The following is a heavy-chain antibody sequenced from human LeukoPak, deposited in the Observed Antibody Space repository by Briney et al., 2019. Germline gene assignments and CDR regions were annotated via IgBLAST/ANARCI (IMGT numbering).Heavy chain of an antibody. CDR3: AKEIRNFGTYYYYMDV. CDR1: GFTFSSHA. CDR2: ISHDGSES. D-gene: IGHD3-10*01. V-gene: IGHV3-30-3*01. J-gene: IGHJ6*03. Sequence: GGSLRLSCAASGFTFSSHAMVWVRQAPGKGLEWVSFISHDGSESFHTESVKGRFTISRDNAKNSLYLQMNSLRAEDTALYYCAKEIRNFGTYYYYMDVWGKGTTVTISS.